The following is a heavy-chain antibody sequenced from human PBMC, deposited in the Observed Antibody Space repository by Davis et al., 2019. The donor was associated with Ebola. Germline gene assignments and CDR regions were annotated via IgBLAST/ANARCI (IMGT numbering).Heavy chain of an antibody. CDR2: ISGSGTGT. CDR3: ARDGYNQYYGMDV. Sequence: GESLKISCAASGFTFTSYSMTWVRQAPGKGLEWVSGISGSGTGTYYADSVKGRFTFSRDNSKNTLYLQMNSLRAEDTAVYYCARDGYNQYYGMDVWGQGTAVTVSS. J-gene: IGHJ6*02. CDR1: GFTFTSYS. D-gene: IGHD5-24*01. V-gene: IGHV3-23*01.